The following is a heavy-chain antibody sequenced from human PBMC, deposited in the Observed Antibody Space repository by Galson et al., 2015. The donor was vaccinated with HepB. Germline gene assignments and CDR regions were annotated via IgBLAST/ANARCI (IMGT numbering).Heavy chain of an antibody. Sequence: PALVTPTQTLTLTCTVSGFSLNTARVGVSWIRQPPGKALEWLAHVFSNDEKSYSTSLKSRLTISKDASKSQVVLTVTNMDPVDTATYYCARIIAARPFYYYYYYMDVWGKGTAVTVSS. CDR2: VFSNDEK. CDR1: GFSLNTARVG. V-gene: IGHV2-26*01. CDR3: ARIIAARPFYYYYYYMDV. J-gene: IGHJ6*03. D-gene: IGHD6-6*01.